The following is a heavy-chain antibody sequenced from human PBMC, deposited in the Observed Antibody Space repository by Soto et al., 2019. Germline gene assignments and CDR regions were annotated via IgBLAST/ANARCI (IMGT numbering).Heavy chain of an antibody. CDR1: GGSISSGDYY. D-gene: IGHD6-13*01. CDR3: ASSYSSSCYRWFDP. Sequence: TLSLTCTVSGGSISSGDYYWSWIRQPPGKGLEWIGYIYYSGSTYYNPSLKSRVTISVDTSKNLFSLKLSSVTAADTAVYYCASSYSSSCYRWFDPWGQGTLVTVSS. CDR2: IYYSGST. J-gene: IGHJ5*02. V-gene: IGHV4-30-4*01.